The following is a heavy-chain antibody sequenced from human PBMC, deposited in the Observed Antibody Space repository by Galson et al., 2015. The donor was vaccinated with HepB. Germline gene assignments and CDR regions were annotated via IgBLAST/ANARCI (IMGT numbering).Heavy chain of an antibody. V-gene: IGHV4-31*03. CDR1: GGSISSSTYY. CDR3: VRVPLRLGPGGGYYMDV. Sequence: LSLTCTVSGGSISSSTYYWSWIRQHPGKGLEWIGYIYYSGSTYYTPSLKSRVTISIDTSKNQFSLRLSSVTAADTAVYFCVRVPLRLGPGGGYYMDVWGKGTTVTVPS. D-gene: IGHD3-16*01. J-gene: IGHJ6*03. CDR2: IYYSGST.